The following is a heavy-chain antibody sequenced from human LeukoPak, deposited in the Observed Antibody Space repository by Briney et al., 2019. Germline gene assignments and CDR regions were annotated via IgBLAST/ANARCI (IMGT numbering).Heavy chain of an antibody. CDR3: AKIVETAPGLFDS. J-gene: IGHJ4*02. Sequence: GGSLRLSCAASEFTFSSYALSWVRQAPGKGLEWVSALSRSGDSTYHADSVKGRVTISRDNSKNTLYLQMNSLRADDTAVYYCAKIVETAPGLFDSWGQGTLVTVS. V-gene: IGHV3-23*01. CDR2: LSRSGDST. D-gene: IGHD6-13*01. CDR1: EFTFSSYA.